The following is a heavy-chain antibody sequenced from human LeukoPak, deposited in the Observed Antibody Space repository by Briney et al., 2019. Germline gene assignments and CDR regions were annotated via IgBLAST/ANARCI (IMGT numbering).Heavy chain of an antibody. J-gene: IGHJ5*02. V-gene: IGHV4-34*01. D-gene: IGHD2-8*02. CDR2: INHSGST. CDR1: GGSFSGYY. Sequence: PSETLSLTCAVYGGSFSGYYWSWIRQPPGKGLEWIGEINHSGSTNYNPSLKSRVTISVDTSKNQFSLKLSSVTAADTAVYRCARVGPPVLVVYAYWFDPWGQGTLVTVSS. CDR3: ARVGPPVLVVYAYWFDP.